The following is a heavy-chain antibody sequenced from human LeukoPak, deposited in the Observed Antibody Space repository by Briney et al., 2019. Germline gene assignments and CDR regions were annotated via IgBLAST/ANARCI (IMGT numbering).Heavy chain of an antibody. J-gene: IGHJ4*02. CDR2: ISTSGSTS. V-gene: IGHV3-23*01. CDR3: AKVEVPAAIAGVTED. D-gene: IGHD2-2*02. CDR1: GFTFSSFA. Sequence: PGGSLRLSCAASGFTFSSFAMSWVRQAPGEGLEWVSSISTSGSTSYYADSVKGRFTISRDNSKNTLYLQMNSLRAEDTAVYYCAKVEVPAAIAGVTEDWGQGTLVTVSS.